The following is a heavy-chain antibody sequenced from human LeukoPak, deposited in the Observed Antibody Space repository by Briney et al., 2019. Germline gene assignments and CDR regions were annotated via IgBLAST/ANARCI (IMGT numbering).Heavy chain of an antibody. CDR2: IGKGGDT. CDR1: GFIFSSYD. V-gene: IGHV3-13*04. CDR3: ARGALGFDY. J-gene: IGHJ4*02. Sequence: GGSLRLSCAASGFIFSSYDMHWVRPATGKGLEWVSGIGKGGDTYYAGSVKGRFTTSRENAKRSVYLQMNNLRAGDTAVYYCARGALGFDYWGQGTLVTVSS.